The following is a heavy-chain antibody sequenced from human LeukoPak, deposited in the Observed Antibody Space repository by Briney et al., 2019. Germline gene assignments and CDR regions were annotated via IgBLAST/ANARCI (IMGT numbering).Heavy chain of an antibody. CDR2: IYYSGST. D-gene: IGHD3-9*01. V-gene: IGHV4-39*01. CDR3: ARQDYDILTGYPNWFDP. Sequence: SETLSLTCTVSGGSISSSRYYWGWIRQPPGKGLEWIGSIYYSGSTYYNPSLKSRVTISVDTSKNQFSLKLSSVTAVDTAVYYCARQDYDILTGYPNWFDPWGQGTLVTVSS. CDR1: GGSISSSRYY. J-gene: IGHJ5*02.